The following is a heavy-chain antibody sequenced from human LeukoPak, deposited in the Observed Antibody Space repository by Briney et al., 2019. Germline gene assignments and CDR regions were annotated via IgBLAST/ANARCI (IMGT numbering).Heavy chain of an antibody. Sequence: NPSETLSLTCGVYDGSLINYYCHWIRQAPGKGLEWIGEISHGGITKHNPSLKSRVTMSQDTSKRQFSLEMNSMTAADTGVYYCGIFMDVVPGSMSWGLGTLVTVSS. CDR1: DGSLINYY. V-gene: IGHV4-34*01. D-gene: IGHD2-2*01. J-gene: IGHJ4*02. CDR2: ISHGGIT. CDR3: GIFMDVVPGSMS.